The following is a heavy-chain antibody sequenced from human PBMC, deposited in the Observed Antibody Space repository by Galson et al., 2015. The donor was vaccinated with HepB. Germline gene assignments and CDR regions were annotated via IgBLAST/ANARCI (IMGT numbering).Heavy chain of an antibody. V-gene: IGHV1-69*13. J-gene: IGHJ4*02. Sequence: SVKVSCKASGVTFRSYAISWLRQAPGQGLEWVGGIIPLFGSANYAQKLQGRVTITADESTSTTYMELSSLRSEDTALYYCARQFDSSGYYAYWGQGTLGTVS. CDR1: GVTFRSYA. D-gene: IGHD3-22*01. CDR3: ARQFDSSGYYAY. CDR2: IIPLFGSA.